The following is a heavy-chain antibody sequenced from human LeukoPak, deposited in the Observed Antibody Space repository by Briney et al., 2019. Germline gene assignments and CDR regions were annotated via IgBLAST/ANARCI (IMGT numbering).Heavy chain of an antibody. CDR2: INAGNGNT. V-gene: IGHV1-3*01. D-gene: IGHD6-13*01. CDR3: TRDTRGAAAADDPFDI. J-gene: IGHJ3*02. Sequence: ASVKVSCKASGYTFTSYAMHWVRQAPGQRLEWMGWINAGNGNTKYSQKFQGRVTMTRSTSISTAYMELSSLSSEDTAIYYCTRDTRGAAAADDPFDIWGQGTMVTVST. CDR1: GYTFTSYA.